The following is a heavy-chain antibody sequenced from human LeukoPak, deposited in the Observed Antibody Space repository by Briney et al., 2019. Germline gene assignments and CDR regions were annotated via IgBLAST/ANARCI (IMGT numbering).Heavy chain of an antibody. CDR3: AKSPYYYDSSGYLDY. CDR2: ISYDGSNK. D-gene: IGHD3-22*01. CDR1: GFTFSSYG. Sequence: PGKSLTLSCVASGFTFSSYGMHWVRQAPGKGLEWVAVISYDGSNKYYADSVKGRFTISRDNSKNTLYLQMNSLRAEDTAVYYCAKSPYYYDSSGYLDYWGQGTLVTVSS. V-gene: IGHV3-30*18. J-gene: IGHJ4*02.